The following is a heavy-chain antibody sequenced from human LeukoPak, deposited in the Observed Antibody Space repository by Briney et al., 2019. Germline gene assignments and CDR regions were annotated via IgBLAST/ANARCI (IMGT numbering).Heavy chain of an antibody. CDR3: ARLRSGGIDY. Sequence: SETLSLTCTVSDGSISGYYWSWIRQPPGKGLEWIGSIYYVGSTYYNPSLKSRVTISVDTSKNQFSLKLNSVTAADTAVYYCARLRSGGIDYWGQGTLVTVSS. J-gene: IGHJ4*02. V-gene: IGHV4-39*01. CDR2: IYYVGST. D-gene: IGHD2-15*01. CDR1: DGSISGYY.